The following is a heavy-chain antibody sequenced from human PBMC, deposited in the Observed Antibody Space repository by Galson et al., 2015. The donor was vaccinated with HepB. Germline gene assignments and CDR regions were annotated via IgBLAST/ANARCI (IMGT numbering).Heavy chain of an antibody. CDR1: GFTFSSYD. J-gene: IGHJ4*02. CDR3: ARVRINNLDY. V-gene: IGHV3-30-3*01. D-gene: IGHD1/OR15-1a*01. Sequence: SLRLSCAASGFTFSSYDLYWVRQAPGKGLEWVAVISYDGSKTYADSVKGRFTISRDNSKSTLYLHMNSLRFEDTSMYHCARVRINNLDYWGQGTLVTVSS. CDR2: ISYDGSK.